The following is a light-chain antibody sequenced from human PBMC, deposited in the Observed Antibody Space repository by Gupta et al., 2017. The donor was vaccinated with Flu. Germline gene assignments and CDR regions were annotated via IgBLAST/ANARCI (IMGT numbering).Light chain of an antibody. J-gene: IGLJ1*01. CDR1: SFDVGTYNR. CDR3: SSYTSRYTFV. CDR2: EVS. Sequence: QSALTQPPSVSGSPGQSVTLSCTGTSFDVGTYNRVSWYQQSPGTVPKLMIYEVSKRPSGVPDRFSGSKSGNTASLTISGLQGEDEADYYCSSYTSRYTFVFGTGTKVTVL. V-gene: IGLV2-18*02.